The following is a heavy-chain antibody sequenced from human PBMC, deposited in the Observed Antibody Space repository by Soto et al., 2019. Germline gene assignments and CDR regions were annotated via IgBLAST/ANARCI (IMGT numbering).Heavy chain of an antibody. J-gene: IGHJ5*02. CDR2: IRGTNGNT. D-gene: IGHD6-19*01. CDR1: GFTFSSSA. V-gene: IGHV3-23*01. Sequence: EVQLLESGGGLVQPGGSLRLSCAASGFTFSSSAMSWVRQAPGKGLEWVSAIRGTNGNTHYAESVKGRLTISRDNSKNTLYLQMNFLRAEDTAVYYCEKCTVDTIVTSGWCNGLDPWGQGTLVIVSS. CDR3: EKCTVDTIVTSGWCNGLDP.